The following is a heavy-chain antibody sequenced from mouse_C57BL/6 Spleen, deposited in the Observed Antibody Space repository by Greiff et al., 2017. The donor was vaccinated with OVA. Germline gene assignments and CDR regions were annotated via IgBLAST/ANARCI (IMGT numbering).Heavy chain of an antibody. V-gene: IGHV1-5*01. Sequence: EVQVVESGTVLARPGASVKMSCKTSGYTFTSYWMHWVKQRPGQGLEWIGAIYPGNSDTSYNQKFKGKAKLTAVTSASTAYMELSSLTNEDSAVDDCTRYEAQATWAGFAYWGQGTLVTVSA. D-gene: IGHD3-2*02. CDR3: TRYEAQATWAGFAY. CDR2: IYPGNSDT. J-gene: IGHJ3*01. CDR1: GYTFTSYW.